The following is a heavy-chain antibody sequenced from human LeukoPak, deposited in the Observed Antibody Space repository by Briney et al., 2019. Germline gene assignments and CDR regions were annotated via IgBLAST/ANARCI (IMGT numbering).Heavy chain of an antibody. J-gene: IGHJ4*02. D-gene: IGHD3-22*01. V-gene: IGHV3-33*01. CDR2: IWFDGSNK. Sequence: PGRSLRLSCAAPGFIFSNDAMHWVRQAPGKGLEWVAFIWFDGSNKYYADSVKGRFTISRDNSKNTLYLQMNSLRAEDTAVYYCAVDYDSSGYFDYWGQGTPVTVSS. CDR1: GFIFSNDA. CDR3: AVDYDSSGYFDY.